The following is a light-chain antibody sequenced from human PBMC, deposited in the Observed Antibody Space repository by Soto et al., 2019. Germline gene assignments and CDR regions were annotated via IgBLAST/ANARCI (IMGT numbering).Light chain of an antibody. CDR3: QQRSDWPPWM. CDR2: DAS. CDR1: PSVSRS. V-gene: IGKV3-11*01. Sequence: EIVLTQSPASLSLSPGARATLSCRASPSVSRSLAWYQQKPGKAPRLLIYDASDTATGIPARFSGSGSGTDFTLTISSLEPENSAIYYWQQRSDWPPWMIGPGTKVLIK. J-gene: IGKJ1*01.